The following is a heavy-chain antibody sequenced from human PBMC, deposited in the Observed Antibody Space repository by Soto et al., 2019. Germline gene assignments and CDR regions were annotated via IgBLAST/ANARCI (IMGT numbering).Heavy chain of an antibody. CDR2: IIPIFGTA. Sequence: QVQLVQSGAEVKKPGSSVKVSCKASGGTFSSYAISWVRQAPGQGLEWMGGIIPIFGTANYAQKFQGRVTIXVDSSXXTAYMGLSSLRSEDTAVYYCASGRNWNDGPSTFDYWGQGTLVTVSS. V-gene: IGHV1-69*12. J-gene: IGHJ4*02. CDR3: ASGRNWNDGPSTFDY. D-gene: IGHD1-1*01. CDR1: GGTFSSYA.